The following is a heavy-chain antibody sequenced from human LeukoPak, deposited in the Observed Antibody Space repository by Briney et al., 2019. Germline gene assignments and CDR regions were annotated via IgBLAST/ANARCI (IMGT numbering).Heavy chain of an antibody. V-gene: IGHV4-31*03. CDR3: ARGTFYDSSGYCDY. Sequence: PSETLSLTCTVSGGSISSGGYSWSWIRQHPGKGLEWIGYIYYSGSTYYNPSLKSRVTISVDTSKNQFSLKLSSVTAADTAVYYCARGTFYDSSGYCDYWGQGTLVTVSS. J-gene: IGHJ4*02. CDR2: IYYSGST. D-gene: IGHD3-22*01. CDR1: GGSISSGGYS.